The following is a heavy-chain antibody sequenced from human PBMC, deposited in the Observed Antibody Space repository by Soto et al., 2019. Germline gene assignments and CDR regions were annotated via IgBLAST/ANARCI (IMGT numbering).Heavy chain of an antibody. CDR2: IIPIFGTA. CDR3: ARDISSGYSSSWSGFDY. CDR1: GGTFSSYA. J-gene: IGHJ4*02. Sequence: ASVKVSCKASGGTFSSYAISWVRQAPGQGLEWMGGIIPIFGTANYAQKFQGRVTITADESTSTAYMELSSLRSEDTAVYYCARDISSGYSSSWSGFDYWGQGTLVTVSS. V-gene: IGHV1-69*13. D-gene: IGHD6-13*01.